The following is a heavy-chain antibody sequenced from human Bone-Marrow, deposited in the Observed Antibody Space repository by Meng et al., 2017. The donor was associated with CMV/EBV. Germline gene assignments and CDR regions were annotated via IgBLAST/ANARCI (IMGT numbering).Heavy chain of an antibody. CDR1: GFTFNAYG. CDR3: AKESLAARHYYYGMDV. V-gene: IGHV3-33*06. D-gene: IGHD6-6*01. CDR2: MWYDGSNK. Sequence: LSLTCAASGFTFNAYGMHWVRQAPGKGLEWVAVMWYDGSNKYYADSVKGRFTISRDNSKNTLYLQMDSLRAEDTAVYYCAKESLAARHYYYGMDVWGQGTTVTVSS. J-gene: IGHJ6*02.